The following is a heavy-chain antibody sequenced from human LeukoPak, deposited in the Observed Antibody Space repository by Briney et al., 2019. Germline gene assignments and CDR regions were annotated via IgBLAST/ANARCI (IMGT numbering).Heavy chain of an antibody. CDR2: INPNSGGT. CDR1: VYTFTPYY. Sequence: ASGKVSYKPAVYTFTPYYIHSVRQSPRQRLKWMGWINPNSGGTNYAQKFQGRVTMTRDTSISTAYMELSRVRSDDTAVYYCARLPTGYAPWGQGTLVTVSS. J-gene: IGHJ5*02. V-gene: IGHV1-2*02. D-gene: IGHD3-9*01. CDR3: ARLPTGYAP.